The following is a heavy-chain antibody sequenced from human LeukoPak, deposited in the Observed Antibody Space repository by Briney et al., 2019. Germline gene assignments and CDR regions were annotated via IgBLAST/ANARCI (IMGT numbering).Heavy chain of an antibody. CDR1: GFSLSTSGMR. Sequence: ESGPALVKPTQTLTLTCTFSGFSLSTSGMRVSWIRQPPGKALEWLARIDWDDDKSYSTSLKTRLTTSKDTSKNQVVLTMTNMDPVDTATYYCARTPYCGGDCYVDYWGQGTLVTVSS. CDR2: IDWDDDK. D-gene: IGHD2-21*02. V-gene: IGHV2-70*04. J-gene: IGHJ4*02. CDR3: ARTPYCGGDCYVDY.